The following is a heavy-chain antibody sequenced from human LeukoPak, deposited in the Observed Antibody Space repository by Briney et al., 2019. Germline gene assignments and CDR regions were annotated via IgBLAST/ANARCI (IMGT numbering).Heavy chain of an antibody. CDR2: IKQDGSEK. J-gene: IGHJ4*02. CDR1: GFTFSSYW. V-gene: IGHV3-7*01. CDR3: AREGDIVVVPAASYFDY. D-gene: IGHD2-2*01. Sequence: GGSLRLSCAASGFTFSSYWMSWGRQAPGKGLEWVANIKQDGSEKYYVDSVKGRFTISRDNAKNSLYLQMNSLRAADTAVYYCAREGDIVVVPAASYFDYWGQGTLVTVSS.